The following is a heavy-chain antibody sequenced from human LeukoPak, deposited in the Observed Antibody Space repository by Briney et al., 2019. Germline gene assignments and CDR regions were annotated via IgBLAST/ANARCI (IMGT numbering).Heavy chain of an antibody. CDR3: GRDDTSMVKGPVAFDI. J-gene: IGHJ3*02. CDR1: GFTFSSYW. V-gene: IGHV3-7*01. D-gene: IGHD5-18*01. CDR2: IKQDGSEK. Sequence: GGSLRLSCAASGFTFSSYWMSWVRQAPGKGLEWVANIKQDGSEKYYVDSVKGRFTISRDNAKNSLYLQMNSLRAEDTAVYYCGRDDTSMVKGPVAFDIWGQGTMVTVSS.